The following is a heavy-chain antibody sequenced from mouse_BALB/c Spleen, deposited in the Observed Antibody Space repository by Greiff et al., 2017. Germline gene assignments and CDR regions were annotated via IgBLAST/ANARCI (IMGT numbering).Heavy chain of an antibody. J-gene: IGHJ4*01. D-gene: IGHD2-14*01. CDR2: ISSGGST. V-gene: IGHV5-6-5*01. CDR3: ARGDRDDDPMDY. Sequence: EVQLVESGGGLVKPGGSLKLSCAASGFTFSSYAMSWVRQTPEKRLEWVASISSGGSTYYPDSVKGRFTISRDNARNILYLQMSSLRSEDTAMYYCARGDRDDDPMDYWGQGTSVTVSS. CDR1: GFTFSSYA.